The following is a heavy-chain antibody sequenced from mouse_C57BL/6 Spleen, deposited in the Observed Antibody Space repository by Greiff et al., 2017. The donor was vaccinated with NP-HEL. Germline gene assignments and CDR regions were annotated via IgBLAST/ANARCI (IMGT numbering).Heavy chain of an antibody. J-gene: IGHJ4*01. CDR3: ARRGGIYDGYLYYAMDY. Sequence: VQLQQSGPVLVKPGASVKMSCKASGYTFTDYYMNWVKQSHGKSLEWIGVINPYNGGTSYNQKFKGKATLTVDKSSSTAYMELNSLTSEDSAVYYCARRGGIYDGYLYYAMDYWGQGTSVTVSS. V-gene: IGHV1-19*01. CDR2: INPYNGGT. D-gene: IGHD2-3*01. CDR1: GYTFTDYY.